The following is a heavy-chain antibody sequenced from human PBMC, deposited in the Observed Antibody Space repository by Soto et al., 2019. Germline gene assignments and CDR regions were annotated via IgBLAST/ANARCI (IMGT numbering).Heavy chain of an antibody. Sequence: SETLSLTCAVYGGSFSGYYWSWIRQPPGKGLEWIGEINDRGSSNYTPSLKSRVTISVDASKNQFSLKLRSVTAADTAVYYCARKVAYAWDYWGEGALVTVSS. D-gene: IGHD2-8*02. CDR2: INDRGSS. CDR3: ARKVAYAWDY. J-gene: IGHJ4*02. V-gene: IGHV4-34*01. CDR1: GGSFSGYY.